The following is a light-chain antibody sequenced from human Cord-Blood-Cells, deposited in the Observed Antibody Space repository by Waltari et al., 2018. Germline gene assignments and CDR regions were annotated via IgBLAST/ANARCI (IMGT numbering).Light chain of an antibody. CDR3: QQSYSTRWT. CDR1: QSISSY. V-gene: IGKV1-39*01. Sequence: LHITHSPSSLSASVGVRVTITCRASQSISSYLNWYHQKPGKAPKLLIYAASSLQSGVPSRVSGSGSGTDFTLTISSLQPEDFATYYCQQSYSTRWTFGQGTKVEIK. J-gene: IGKJ1*01. CDR2: AAS.